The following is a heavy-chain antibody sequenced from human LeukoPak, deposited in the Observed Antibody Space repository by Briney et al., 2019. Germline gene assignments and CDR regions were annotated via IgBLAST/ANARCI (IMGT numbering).Heavy chain of an antibody. J-gene: IGHJ3*02. Sequence: SETLSLTCTVSRGSANAYHWSWIRQPAVEGLEWIGHIYDRGTIHYSPSLKIRVTMSVDTFKNQFSLNLNSVTAADTAVYYCATSHVAGAVDWNAFDIWGQGTMVTVSS. V-gene: IGHV4-4*07. CDR1: RGSANAYH. CDR2: IYDRGTI. CDR3: ATSHVAGAVDWNAFDI. D-gene: IGHD6-19*01.